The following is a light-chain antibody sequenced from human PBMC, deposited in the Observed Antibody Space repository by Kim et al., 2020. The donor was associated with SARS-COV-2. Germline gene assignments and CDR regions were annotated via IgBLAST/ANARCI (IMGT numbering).Light chain of an antibody. J-gene: IGKJ4*01. V-gene: IGKV3-15*01. CDR1: QGVGTH. Sequence: GAPGDRATLTRRASQGVGTHLDWYQQKPCQPPKLLIASVSSRNTGIPARFSGSGSGTEFTLTISSLQPEDFAVYYCHQHNDLPLTFGGGTKVDIK. CDR3: HQHNDLPLT. CDR2: SVS.